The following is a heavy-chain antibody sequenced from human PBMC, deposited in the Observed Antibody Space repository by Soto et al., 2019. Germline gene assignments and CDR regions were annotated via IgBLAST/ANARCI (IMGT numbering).Heavy chain of an antibody. V-gene: IGHV1-69*13. CDR2: IIPIFGTA. D-gene: IGHD3-3*01. CDR3: ARDRSRRSGYYAH. Sequence: SVKFSCNASGGTFSSYAISWVRQAPGQGLEWMGGIIPIFGTANYAQKFQGRVTITADESTSTAYMELSSLRSEDTAVYYCARDRSRRSGYYAHWGQGTLVTV. CDR1: GGTFSSYA. J-gene: IGHJ1*01.